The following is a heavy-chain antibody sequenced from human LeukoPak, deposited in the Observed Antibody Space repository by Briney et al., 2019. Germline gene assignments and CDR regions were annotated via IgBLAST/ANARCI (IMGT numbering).Heavy chain of an antibody. CDR3: ARGALYYYDSSGSLDY. D-gene: IGHD3-22*01. CDR1: GGSFSGYY. CDR2: INRSGA. Sequence: PSETLSLTCAVYGGSFSGYYWSWIRQPPGKRLEWIGEINRSGANYNPSLESRVTLSMDTSQNQFSLKLSSVTAADTAVYYCARGALYYYDSSGSLDYWGQGTLVTVSS. J-gene: IGHJ4*02. V-gene: IGHV4-34*01.